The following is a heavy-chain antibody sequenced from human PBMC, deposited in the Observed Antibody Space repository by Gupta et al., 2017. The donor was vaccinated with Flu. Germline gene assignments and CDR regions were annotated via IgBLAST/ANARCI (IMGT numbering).Heavy chain of an antibody. CDR2: ISGSGGYI. CDR3: AGEVLAGPTAYDY. V-gene: IGHV3-21*01. Sequence: VRQAPGKGLDWVSSISGSGGYIYYADSVKGRFTISRDNAKNSLYLQMNSLRAEDTAVYYCAGEVLAGPTAYDYWGQGTLVTVSS. J-gene: IGHJ4*02. D-gene: IGHD4-17*01.